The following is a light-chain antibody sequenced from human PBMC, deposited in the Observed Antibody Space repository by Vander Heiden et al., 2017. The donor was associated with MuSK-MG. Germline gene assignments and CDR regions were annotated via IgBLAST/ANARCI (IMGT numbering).Light chain of an antibody. J-gene: IGKJ1*01. CDR3: QQSYSTPYT. CDR1: QRISVY. Sequence: DIQMTQSPSSLSASIGDRVTITCRASQRISVYLNWYQQKPGKAPKVLIYATSSLQRGVPSRFSGSGTETDFTLTISRLQAEDFATYYCQQSYSTPYTFGQGTKVXI. CDR2: ATS. V-gene: IGKV1-39*01.